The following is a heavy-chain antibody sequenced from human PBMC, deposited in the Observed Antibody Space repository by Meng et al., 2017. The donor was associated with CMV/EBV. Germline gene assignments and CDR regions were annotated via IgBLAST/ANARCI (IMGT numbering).Heavy chain of an antibody. V-gene: IGHV4-30-4*08. CDR1: GGSISSGDYY. Sequence: HVRRQESGPGLGKPSQTLSLTCTVSGGSISSGDYYWSWIRQPPGKGLEWIGYIYYSGSTYYNPSLKSRVTISVDTSKNQFSLKLSSVTAADTAVYYCARDLPIVVGAFDIWGQGTMVTVSS. J-gene: IGHJ3*02. D-gene: IGHD3-22*01. CDR2: IYYSGST. CDR3: ARDLPIVVGAFDI.